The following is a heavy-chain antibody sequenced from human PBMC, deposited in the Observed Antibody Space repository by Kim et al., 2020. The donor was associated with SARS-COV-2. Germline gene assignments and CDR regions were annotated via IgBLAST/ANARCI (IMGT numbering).Heavy chain of an antibody. CDR1: GYTFITYG. V-gene: IGHV1-18*01. Sequence: ASVKVSCKASGYTFITYGISWVRQAPGQGLEWMGWINAYNGNTNYAQKLQGRVTMTTDTSTSTAYMELRSLRSDDTAVYYCARVRDSSGWYPTRSVIDYWGQGTLVTVSS. D-gene: IGHD6-19*01. J-gene: IGHJ4*02. CDR2: INAYNGNT. CDR3: ARVRDSSGWYPTRSVIDY.